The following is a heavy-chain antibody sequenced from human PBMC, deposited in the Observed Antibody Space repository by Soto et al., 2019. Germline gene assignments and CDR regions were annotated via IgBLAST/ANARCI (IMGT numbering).Heavy chain of an antibody. CDR3: AKSQEVGAHFFDS. CDR1: GFTFSGLD. D-gene: IGHD2-15*01. CDR2: IGTAGDT. V-gene: IGHV3-13*01. Sequence: PGGSLRLSCEASGFTFSGLDMHWVRQPPGKGLEWVSSIGTAGDTYYAVSVKGRFTISRGDAKNSLSLQMNSLRAGDMAVYFCAKSQEVGAHFFDSWGQGTQVTVSS. J-gene: IGHJ4*02.